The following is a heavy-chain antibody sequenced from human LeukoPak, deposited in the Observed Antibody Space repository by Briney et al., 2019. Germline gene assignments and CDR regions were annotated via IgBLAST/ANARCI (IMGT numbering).Heavy chain of an antibody. CDR1: GFTFSGYS. J-gene: IGHJ4*02. D-gene: IGHD3/OR15-3a*01. Sequence: TGGSLRLSCAASGFTFSGYSMNWVRQAPGKGLEWVSFISSTSRTTYYADSVKGRFTTSRDNGKNSLYLQMNSLRAEDTAVYYCARERIWTGKTFDYWGQGTLVTVSS. CDR3: ARERIWTGKTFDY. V-gene: IGHV3-48*01. CDR2: ISSTSRTT.